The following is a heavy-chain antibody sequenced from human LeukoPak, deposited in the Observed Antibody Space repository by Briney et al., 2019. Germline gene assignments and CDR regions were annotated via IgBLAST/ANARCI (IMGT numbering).Heavy chain of an antibody. V-gene: IGHV1-2*02. CDR3: VRGLYCSSTSCYRFDP. J-gene: IGHJ5*02. D-gene: IGHD2-2*01. CDR1: GYTFTGYY. CDR2: INPNSGGT. Sequence: ASVKVSCKASGYTFTGYYMHWVRQAPGQGLEWMGWINPNSGGTNYAQKFQGRVTMTRDTSISTAYMELSRLRSDDTAVYYCVRGLYCSSTSCYRFDPWGQGTLVTVSS.